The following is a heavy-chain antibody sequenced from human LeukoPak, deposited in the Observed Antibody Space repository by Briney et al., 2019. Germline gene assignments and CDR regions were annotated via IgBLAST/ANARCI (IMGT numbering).Heavy chain of an antibody. Sequence: PGGSLRLSCAASGFTFSSYWMSWVRQAPGKGLGWVSSISGGGGSTYYAGSVKGRFTVSTDNSANTLYLQTNSLRAEDTALYYCAKFECDFWSGSLDYWGQGILVSVSS. D-gene: IGHD3-3*01. J-gene: IGHJ4*02. CDR2: ISGGGGST. CDR1: GFTFSSYW. V-gene: IGHV3-23*01. CDR3: AKFECDFWSGSLDY.